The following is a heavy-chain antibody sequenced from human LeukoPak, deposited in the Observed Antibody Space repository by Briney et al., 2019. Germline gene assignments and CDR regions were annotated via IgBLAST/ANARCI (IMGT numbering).Heavy chain of an antibody. CDR3: ARGKGDCSGGSCYSYYYYYYMDV. Sequence: GESLKISCKGSGYSFTSYWIGWVRQMPGKGLERMGIIYPGDSDTRYSPSFQGQVTISADKSISTAYLQWSSLKASDTAMYYCARGKGDCSGGSCYSYYYYYYMDVWGKGTTVTVSS. CDR2: IYPGDSDT. J-gene: IGHJ6*03. CDR1: GYSFTSYW. V-gene: IGHV5-51*01. D-gene: IGHD2-15*01.